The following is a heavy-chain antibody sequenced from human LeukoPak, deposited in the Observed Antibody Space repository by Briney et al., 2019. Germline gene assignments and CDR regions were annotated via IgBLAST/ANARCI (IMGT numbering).Heavy chain of an antibody. V-gene: IGHV1-46*01. Sequence: GASVKVSCKASGYTFTSYYMHWVRQAPGQGLEWMGIINPSGGSTSYAQKFQGRVTMTRDTSTSTVYMELSSLRSEDTAVYYCARRPQIYSSGWERYNWFDPWGQGTLVTVSS. CDR3: ARRPQIYSSGWERYNWFDP. CDR2: INPSGGST. D-gene: IGHD6-19*01. J-gene: IGHJ5*02. CDR1: GYTFTSYY.